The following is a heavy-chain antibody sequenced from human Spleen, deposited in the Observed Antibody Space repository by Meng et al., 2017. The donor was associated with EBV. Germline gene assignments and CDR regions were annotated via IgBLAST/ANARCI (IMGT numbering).Heavy chain of an antibody. CDR2: IYWDDDK. V-gene: IGHV2-5*02. CDR3: ALLVGATSLDY. D-gene: IGHD1-26*01. Sequence: QITLKAVGTQLVQPQQTLTLTCTFSGFSLRTSGVGVGWIRQPPGKALEWLALIYWDDDKRYSPSLKSRLTITKDTSKNQVVLTMTNMDPVDTATYYCALLVGATSLDYWGQGTLVTVSS. J-gene: IGHJ4*02. CDR1: GFSLRTSGVG.